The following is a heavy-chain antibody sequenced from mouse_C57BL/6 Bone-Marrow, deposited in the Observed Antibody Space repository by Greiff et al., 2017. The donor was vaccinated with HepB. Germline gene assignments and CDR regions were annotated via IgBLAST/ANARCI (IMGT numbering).Heavy chain of an antibody. V-gene: IGHV5-6*01. CDR2: ISSGGSYT. Sequence: EVQVVESGGDLVKPGGSLKLSCAASGFTFSSYGMSWVRQTPDKRLEWVATISSGGSYTYYPDSVKGRFTISRDNAKNTLYLQMSSLKSEDTAMYYCARPLYPAWFAYWGQGTLVTVSA. CDR1: GFTFSSYG. J-gene: IGHJ3*01. D-gene: IGHD2-1*01. CDR3: ARPLYPAWFAY.